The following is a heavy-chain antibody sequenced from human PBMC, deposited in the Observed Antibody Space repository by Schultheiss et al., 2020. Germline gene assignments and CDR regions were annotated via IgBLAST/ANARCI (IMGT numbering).Heavy chain of an antibody. D-gene: IGHD6-13*01. V-gene: IGHV4-59*01. CDR1: GGSISNYY. Sequence: SETLSLTCTVSGGSISNYYWTWIRQPPGKGLEWIGYIYDSGSTNYNPSLKSRVTISIDMSRNQFSLKLRSVTAADTAVYYCTRGWASTWYYFDFWGQGTLVTVSS. J-gene: IGHJ4*02. CDR2: IYDSGST. CDR3: TRGWASTWYYFDF.